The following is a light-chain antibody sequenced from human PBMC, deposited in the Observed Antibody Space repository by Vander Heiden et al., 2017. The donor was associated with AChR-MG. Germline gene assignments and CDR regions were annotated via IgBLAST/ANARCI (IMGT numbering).Light chain of an antibody. J-gene: IGKJ4*01. CDR1: QDISNY. V-gene: IGKV1-33*01. CDR3: QQYDNLRVIT. CDR2: DAS. Sequence: DIQMTQSPSSLSASVGDRVTITCQASQDISNYLNWYQQKPGKAPKLLIYDASNLETGVPSRFSGSGSGTDFTFTISSLQPEDIATYYCQQYDNLRVITFGGGTKVEIK.